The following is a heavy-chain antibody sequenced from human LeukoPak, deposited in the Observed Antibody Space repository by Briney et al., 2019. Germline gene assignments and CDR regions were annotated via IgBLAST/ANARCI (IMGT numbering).Heavy chain of an antibody. CDR3: ARHEYYGSGSNLGSDY. D-gene: IGHD3-10*01. Sequence: ASVKVSCTASGGTFSSYAISWVRQAPGQGLEWMGGIIPIFGTANYAQKFQGRVTITADKSTSTAYMELSSLRSEDTAVYYCARHEYYGSGSNLGSDYWGQGTLVTVSS. CDR1: GGTFSSYA. J-gene: IGHJ4*02. V-gene: IGHV1-69*06. CDR2: IIPIFGTA.